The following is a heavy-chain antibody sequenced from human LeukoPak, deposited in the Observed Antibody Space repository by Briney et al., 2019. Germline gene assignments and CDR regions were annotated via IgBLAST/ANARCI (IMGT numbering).Heavy chain of an antibody. Sequence: SETLSLTCTVSGGSISSYYWSWIRQPPGKGLEWIGYIYYSGSTKYNPSLKSRVTISVDTSKNQFSLKLSSVTVADTAVYYCARDLFLGYYGMDVWGQGTTVTVSS. CDR3: ARDLFLGYYGMDV. D-gene: IGHD3-16*01. V-gene: IGHV4-59*01. CDR2: IYYSGST. CDR1: GGSISSYY. J-gene: IGHJ6*02.